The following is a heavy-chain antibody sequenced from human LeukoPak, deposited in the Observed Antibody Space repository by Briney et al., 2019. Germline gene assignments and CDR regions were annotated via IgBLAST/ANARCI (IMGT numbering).Heavy chain of an antibody. CDR1: GFISSDYE. J-gene: IGHJ4*02. D-gene: IGHD5-18*01. CDR3: ARGYSYGYDY. Sequence: SGGSLRLSCAASGFISSDYEMNWVRQAPGKGLEWTSYISSSGTITHYADSTKGRVTISRDNTRNTLYLHMSSLRADDTAIYFCARGYSYGYDYWGLGTRVTVSS. CDR2: ISSSGTIT. V-gene: IGHV3-48*03.